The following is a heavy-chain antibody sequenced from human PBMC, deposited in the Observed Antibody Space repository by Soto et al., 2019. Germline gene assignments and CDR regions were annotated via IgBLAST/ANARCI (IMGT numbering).Heavy chain of an antibody. Sequence: ASVKVSCKASGYTFTSYGISWVRQAPGQGLEWMGWISTYNGDTNYALKLQGRVTMTTDTSTSTAYMELRSLRSDDTAVYYCARVGVDFWSAYYGYYFDYWGQGTLVTVSS. J-gene: IGHJ4*02. CDR2: ISTYNGDT. CDR3: ARVGVDFWSAYYGYYFDY. D-gene: IGHD3-3*01. V-gene: IGHV1-18*01. CDR1: GYTFTSYG.